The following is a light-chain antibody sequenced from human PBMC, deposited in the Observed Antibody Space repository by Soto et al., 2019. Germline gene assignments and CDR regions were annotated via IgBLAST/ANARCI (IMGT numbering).Light chain of an antibody. CDR1: QDISNY. J-gene: IGKJ3*01. Sequence: DIQMTQSPSSLSASVGDRVTITCQASQDISNYLNWYQQKPGKAPKLLIYDASSLETGVPSRFSGSGPSTDFTFNIISLQPEDIATYYCQQYDNRPPFTFGPGTKADIK. V-gene: IGKV1-33*01. CDR3: QQYDNRPPFT. CDR2: DAS.